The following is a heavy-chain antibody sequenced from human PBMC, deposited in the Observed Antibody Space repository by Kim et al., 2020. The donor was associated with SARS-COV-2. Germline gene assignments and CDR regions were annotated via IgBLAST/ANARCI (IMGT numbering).Heavy chain of an antibody. J-gene: IGHJ4*02. V-gene: IGHV3-7*01. CDR1: GFTFSGSW. Sequence: GGSLRLSCAASGFTFSGSWMGWVRQAPGKGLEWVANIKQDGSEKYYVDSVRGRFTISRDNAKISLYLQMNDLRAEDTAVYYCARGRGGDYWGQGTLVTVSS. CDR3: ARGRGGDY. CDR2: IKQDGSEK. D-gene: IGHD3-16*01.